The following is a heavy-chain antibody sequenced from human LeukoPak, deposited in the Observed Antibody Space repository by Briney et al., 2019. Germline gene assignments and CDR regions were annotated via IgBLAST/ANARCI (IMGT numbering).Heavy chain of an antibody. CDR3: ARGGLAAPNDY. CDR2: IYYSGST. Sequence: PSETLSLTSTVSGGSISSHYWSWIRQPPGKGLGWIGYIYYSGSTNYNPSLKSRVTISVDTSKNQFSLKLSSVTAADTAVYYCARGGLAAPNDYWGQGTLVTVSS. CDR1: GGSISSHY. V-gene: IGHV4-59*11. J-gene: IGHJ4*02. D-gene: IGHD6-13*01.